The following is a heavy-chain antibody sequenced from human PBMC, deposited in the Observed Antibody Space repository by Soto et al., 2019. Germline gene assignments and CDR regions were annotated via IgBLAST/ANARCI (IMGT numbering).Heavy chain of an antibody. CDR1: VFTFSSYA. J-gene: IGHJ4*02. Sequence: GSLTLSCASSVFTFSSYAIHWVRQAPGKGLEWVAVISYDGSNKYYADSVKGRFTISRDNSKNTLYLQMNSLRAEDTAVYYCARLAAAARTFDYWGQGTLVTVSS. D-gene: IGHD6-13*01. CDR2: ISYDGSNK. CDR3: ARLAAAARTFDY. V-gene: IGHV3-30-3*01.